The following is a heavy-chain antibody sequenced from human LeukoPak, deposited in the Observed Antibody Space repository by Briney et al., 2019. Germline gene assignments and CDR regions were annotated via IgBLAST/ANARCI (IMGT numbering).Heavy chain of an antibody. Sequence: SQTLSLTCTVSGGSISSGGYYWSWIRQHPGKGLEWIGYIYYSGSTYYNPSLKSRVTISVDTSKNQFSLKLSSVTAAGTAVYYCARAAYCSSTSCHLDYWGQGTLVTVSS. CDR3: ARAAYCSSTSCHLDY. V-gene: IGHV4-31*03. CDR1: GGSISSGGYY. CDR2: IYYSGST. D-gene: IGHD2-2*01. J-gene: IGHJ4*02.